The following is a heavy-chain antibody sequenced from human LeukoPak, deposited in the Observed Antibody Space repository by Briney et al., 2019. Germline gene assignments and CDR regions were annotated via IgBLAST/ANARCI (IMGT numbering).Heavy chain of an antibody. V-gene: IGHV4-59*01. CDR2: IYYSGST. J-gene: IGHJ4*02. Sequence: SETLSLTCTVSGGSISSYYWSWLRQPPGKGLEWIGYIYYSGSTNYNPSLKSRVTISVDTSKNQFSLKLSSVTAAATAVYYCARDGSGYSSSWLYYWGQGTLVTVPS. D-gene: IGHD6-13*01. CDR3: ARDGSGYSSSWLYY. CDR1: GGSISSYY.